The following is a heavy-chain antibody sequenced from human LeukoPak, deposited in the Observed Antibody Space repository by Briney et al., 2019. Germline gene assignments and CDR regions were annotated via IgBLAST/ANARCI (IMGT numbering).Heavy chain of an antibody. CDR2: IYHSGST. CDR1: GYSISSGYY. V-gene: IGHV4-38-2*02. J-gene: IGHJ6*03. D-gene: IGHD3-3*01. Sequence: SETLSLTCTVSGYSISSGYYWGWIRQPPGKGLEWIGSIYHSGSTYYNPSLKSRVTISVDTSKNQFSLKLSSVTAADTAVYYCARESGYYTRFYYYMDVWGKGTTVTVSS. CDR3: ARESGYYTRFYYYMDV.